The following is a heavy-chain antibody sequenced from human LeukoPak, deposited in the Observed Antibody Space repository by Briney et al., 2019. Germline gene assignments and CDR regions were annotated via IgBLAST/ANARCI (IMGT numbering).Heavy chain of an antibody. D-gene: IGHD6-13*01. CDR1: SGSFSGYY. V-gene: IGHV4-34*01. Sequence: SETLSLTCAVYSGSFSGYYWSWIRQPPGKGLEWIGEINHSGSTNYNPSLKSRVTISVDTSKNQFSLKLSSVTAADTAVYYCARDSESYSSSWSAPFDYWGQGTLVTVSS. CDR2: INHSGST. J-gene: IGHJ4*02. CDR3: ARDSESYSSSWSAPFDY.